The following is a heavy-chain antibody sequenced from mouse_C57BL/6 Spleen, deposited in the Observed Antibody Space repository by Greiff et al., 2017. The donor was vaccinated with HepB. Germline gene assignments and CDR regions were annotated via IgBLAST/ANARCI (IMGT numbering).Heavy chain of an antibody. J-gene: IGHJ4*01. D-gene: IGHD2-1*01. V-gene: IGHV1-64*01. CDR1: GYTFTSYW. CDR2: IHPNSGST. CDR3: GRGGNYDAMDY. Sequence: VQLQQPGAELVKPGASVKLSCKASGYTFTSYWMHWVKQRPGQGLEWIGMIHPNSGSTNYNQKFMGKATFSVDRSSSTVYMVLNSLTSEDPAVYYCGRGGNYDAMDYWGQGTSVTVSS.